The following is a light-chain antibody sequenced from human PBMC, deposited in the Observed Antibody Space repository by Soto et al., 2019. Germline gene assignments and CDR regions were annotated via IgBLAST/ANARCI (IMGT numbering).Light chain of an antibody. Sequence: QSALTQPASVSGSPGQSIAISCTGTSSDVGGSNYVSWYQQHPGKAPKLMIYDVTNRPSGVSNRFSGSKSGNTAYLTISGLQAEDEADYYCSSYTSSSTPYVFGTGTKLTVL. CDR1: SSDVGGSNY. J-gene: IGLJ1*01. CDR2: DVT. CDR3: SSYTSSSTPYV. V-gene: IGLV2-14*03.